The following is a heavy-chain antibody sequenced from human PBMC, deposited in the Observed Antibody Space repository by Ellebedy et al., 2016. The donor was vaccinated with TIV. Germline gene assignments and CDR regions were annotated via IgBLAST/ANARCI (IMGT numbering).Heavy chain of an antibody. Sequence: AASVNVSCKASGGTFSSYAISWVRQAPGQGLEWMGGIVPIFGTADYAQKFQGRVTITADESTSTAFMELSSLRSEDTALFYCATEADCSGGSCYEFWGQGTLVTVSS. CDR2: IVPIFGTA. V-gene: IGHV1-69*13. D-gene: IGHD2-15*01. CDR1: GGTFSSYA. J-gene: IGHJ4*02. CDR3: ATEADCSGGSCYEF.